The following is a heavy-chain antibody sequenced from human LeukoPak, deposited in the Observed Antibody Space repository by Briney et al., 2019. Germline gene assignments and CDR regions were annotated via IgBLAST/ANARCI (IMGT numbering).Heavy chain of an antibody. V-gene: IGHV1-69*04. Sequence: ASVKVSCKASGGTFSSYAISWVRQAPGQGLEWMGRITAGVGIANYAQKFQGRVTITADKSTSTAYMELSSLRSEDTAVYYCATPGYCSSTSCPYYCYGMDVWGQGTTVTVSS. J-gene: IGHJ6*02. D-gene: IGHD2-2*01. CDR3: ATPGYCSSTSCPYYCYGMDV. CDR1: GGTFSSYA. CDR2: ITAGVGIA.